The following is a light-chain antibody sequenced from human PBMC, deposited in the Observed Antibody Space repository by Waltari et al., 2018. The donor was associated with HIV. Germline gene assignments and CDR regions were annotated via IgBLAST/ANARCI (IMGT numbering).Light chain of an antibody. J-gene: IGKJ4*01. CDR2: DIS. V-gene: IGKV1-12*01. Sequence: DIQMTQSPSSVSASVGDRVTLTCRESQGVSNWLAWYQQRPGEAPKLLIYDISTFQTGVPSRFSGSGSGTDFALTIDGLQPEDFTTYYCQQANNFPLTFGGGTKVEI. CDR1: QGVSNW. CDR3: QQANNFPLT.